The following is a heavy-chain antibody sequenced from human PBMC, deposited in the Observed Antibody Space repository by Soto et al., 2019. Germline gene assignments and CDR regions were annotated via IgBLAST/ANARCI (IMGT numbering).Heavy chain of an antibody. Sequence: WGSLRLSCAVSGFSFSTYAMSWVREAPGKGLEWVSAITGNGIYTHYADSVKGRFTISRDSSKSTLFLQMNNLSAQDTAVYYCVPPRGFALWGRGVQVTVHS. CDR2: ITGNGIYT. J-gene: IGHJ2*01. V-gene: IGHV3-23*01. CDR3: VPPRGFAL. CDR1: GFSFSTYA.